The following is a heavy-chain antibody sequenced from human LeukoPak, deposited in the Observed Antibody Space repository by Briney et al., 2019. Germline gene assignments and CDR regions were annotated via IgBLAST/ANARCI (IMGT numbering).Heavy chain of an antibody. Sequence: PGGSLRLSCAVSGFTFSFSSYSMNWVRQAPGKGLEWLSYVSVSGGATEYADSVKGRFTTSRDDAKNTLYLQMNTLRAEDTAIYYCARKTDRPGAVGRDRYFDLWGRGTLVAVSS. CDR3: ARKTDRPGAVGRDRYFDL. V-gene: IGHV3-48*04. J-gene: IGHJ2*01. CDR1: GFTFSFSSYS. CDR2: VSVSGGAT. D-gene: IGHD6-13*01.